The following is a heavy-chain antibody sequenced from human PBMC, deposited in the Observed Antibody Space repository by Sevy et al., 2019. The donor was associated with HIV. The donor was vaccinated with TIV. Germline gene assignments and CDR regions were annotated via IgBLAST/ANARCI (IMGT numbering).Heavy chain of an antibody. CDR2: ISGSGGST. CDR3: AKSVVVTAIRPSYFDY. Sequence: GSLRLSCAASGFTFSSYAMSWVRQAPGKGLEWVSAISGSGGSTYYADSVKGRFTISRDNSKNTLYLQMNILRAEDTAVYYCAKSVVVTAIRPSYFDYWGQGTLVTVSS. V-gene: IGHV3-23*01. CDR1: GFTFSSYA. J-gene: IGHJ4*02. D-gene: IGHD2-21*02.